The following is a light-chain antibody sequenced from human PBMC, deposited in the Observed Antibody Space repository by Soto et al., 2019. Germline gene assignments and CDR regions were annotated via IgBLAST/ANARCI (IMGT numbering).Light chain of an antibody. CDR1: QNIDRW. CDR2: GAS. Sequence: DIQMPQSPSTLSASVGDRVTITCRASQNIDRWLAWYQQKPGKAPNLLIYGASNLESGVPSRFSGSGSGTEFTLTISSLRPDDFATYYCQQYNSYPWTFGQGTNVEIK. V-gene: IGKV1-5*03. CDR3: QQYNSYPWT. J-gene: IGKJ1*01.